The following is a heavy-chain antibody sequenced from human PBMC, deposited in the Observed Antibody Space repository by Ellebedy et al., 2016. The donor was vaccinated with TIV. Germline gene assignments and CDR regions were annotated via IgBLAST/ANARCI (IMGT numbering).Heavy chain of an antibody. CDR2: ISGSGGST. CDR1: GFTFSSYA. Sequence: GESLKISCAASGFTFSSYAMSWVRQAPGKGLEWVSAISGSGGSTYCADSVKGRFTISRDNSKNTLYLQMNSLRAEDTAVYYCAKDVSAMDDWGQGTLVTVSS. V-gene: IGHV3-23*01. J-gene: IGHJ4*02. CDR3: AKDVSAMDD. D-gene: IGHD2-2*01.